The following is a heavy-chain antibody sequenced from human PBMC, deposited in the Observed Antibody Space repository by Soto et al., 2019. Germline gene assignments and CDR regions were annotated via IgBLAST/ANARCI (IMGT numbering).Heavy chain of an antibody. D-gene: IGHD3-10*01. J-gene: IGHJ4*02. Sequence: GGSLRLSCAASGVIFNIYAICWVRQAPGKGLEWVSAVHSNGDTYYANSVLGRFTISRDNSKNTQYLQMDGLRADDTAVYYCAREHSTGDFLFVDYWGQGARVTVSS. CDR3: AREHSTGDFLFVDY. CDR2: VHSNGDT. V-gene: IGHV3-23*05. CDR1: GVIFNIYA.